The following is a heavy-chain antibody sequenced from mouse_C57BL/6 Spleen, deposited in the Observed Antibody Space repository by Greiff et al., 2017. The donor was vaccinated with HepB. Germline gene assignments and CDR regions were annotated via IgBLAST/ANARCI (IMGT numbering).Heavy chain of an antibody. CDR2: IDPSDSYT. CDR3: AVYYSNSSWFAY. V-gene: IGHV1-69*01. D-gene: IGHD2-5*01. J-gene: IGHJ3*01. Sequence: QVQLQQPGAELVMPGASVKLSCKASGYTFTSYWMHWVKQRPGQGLEWIGEIDPSDSYTNYNQKFKGKSTLTVDKSSSTAYMQLSSLTSEDSAVYYCAVYYSNSSWFAYWGQGTLVTVSA. CDR1: GYTFTSYW.